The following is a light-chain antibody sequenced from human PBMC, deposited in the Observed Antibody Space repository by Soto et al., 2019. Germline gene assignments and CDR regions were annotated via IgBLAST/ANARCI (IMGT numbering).Light chain of an antibody. CDR2: GHS. J-gene: IGLJ1*01. CDR1: SSNIGAGYD. V-gene: IGLV1-40*01. Sequence: QSVLTQPPSVSGAPGQRVIMSCTGSSSNIGAGYDVHWYQQLPGTAPKLLIYGHSNRPSGVPDRFSGSKSGTSASLAITGLQAEDEADYYCQSYDSSLSGHYVFGTGTKLTVL. CDR3: QSYDSSLSGHYV.